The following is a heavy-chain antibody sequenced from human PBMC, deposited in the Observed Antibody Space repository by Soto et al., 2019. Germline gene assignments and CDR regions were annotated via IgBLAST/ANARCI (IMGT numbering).Heavy chain of an antibody. CDR3: AWSSSPSYWGAFEM. D-gene: IGHD2-2*01. J-gene: IGHJ3*02. V-gene: IGHV1-3*01. CDR2: INAGHGNT. CDR1: GYTFTDFA. Sequence: QVQLVQSGAAVKTPGASMNVSCKTFGYTFTDFAVHWVRQAPGQRLEWMGWINAGHGNTKYSQKFQGRVSITSDTSATTAYMQLHSLRSEYTAIYYCAWSSSPSYWGAFEMWGQGTLVSVSS.